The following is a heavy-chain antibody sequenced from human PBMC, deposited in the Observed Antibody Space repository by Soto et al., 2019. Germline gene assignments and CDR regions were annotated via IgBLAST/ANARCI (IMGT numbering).Heavy chain of an antibody. CDR1: SASMYDYY. V-gene: IGHV4-59*01. CDR3: ARSGHSFGGVV. J-gene: IGHJ4*02. CDR2: MHSNGNT. D-gene: IGHD3-16*01. Sequence: SATLALTCTVSSASMYDYYGSWIRQPQGKGLEYIGYMHSNGNTNYNTSLKSRVTVSVDTSKNQIFLKLRSLTTADTAVYYCARSGHSFGGVVWGQGIPVTLSS.